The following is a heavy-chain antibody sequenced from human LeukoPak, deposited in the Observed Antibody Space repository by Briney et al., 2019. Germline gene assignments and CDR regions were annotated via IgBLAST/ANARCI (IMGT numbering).Heavy chain of an antibody. D-gene: IGHD6-13*01. CDR2: INHSGNT. V-gene: IGHV4-34*01. CDR1: GGSFSDYY. Sequence: SETLSLTCAVYGGSFSDYYWSWIRQPPGKGLEWIGEINHSGNTHYTPSLKSRVTISVDTSKKQFSLRLTSVTAADTAVYYCTKKGGGQLVNTRRWFDPWGQGTPVTVSS. J-gene: IGHJ5*02. CDR3: TKKGGGQLVNTRRWFDP.